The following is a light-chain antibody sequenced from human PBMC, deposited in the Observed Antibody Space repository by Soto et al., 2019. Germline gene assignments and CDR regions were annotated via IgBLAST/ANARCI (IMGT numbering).Light chain of an antibody. CDR3: LQLNRYPLT. V-gene: IGKV1-9*01. Sequence: DIQLTQSPSFLSASVGDRFTITFRASQGISNYLAWYQQKPGKAPELLVYSASTLQSGVPSRFSGGGSETEFSLTIGTLQPEDFATYYCLQLNRYPLTFGGGTKVDIK. CDR2: SAS. CDR1: QGISNY. J-gene: IGKJ4*01.